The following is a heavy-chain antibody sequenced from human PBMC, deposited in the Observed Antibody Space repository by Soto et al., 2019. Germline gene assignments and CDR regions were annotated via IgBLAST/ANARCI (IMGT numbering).Heavy chain of an antibody. V-gene: IGHV1-69*13. CDR1: GGTFSSYA. J-gene: IGHJ4*02. CDR3: ARERAAVAGTSALYDY. CDR2: IIPIFGTV. D-gene: IGHD6-19*01. Sequence: SVKVSCKASGGTFSSYAISWVRQAPGQGLEWMGGIIPIFGTVNYAQKFQGRVTITADESTSTAYMELSSLRSEDTAVYYCARERAAVAGTSALYDYWGQGTLVTVSS.